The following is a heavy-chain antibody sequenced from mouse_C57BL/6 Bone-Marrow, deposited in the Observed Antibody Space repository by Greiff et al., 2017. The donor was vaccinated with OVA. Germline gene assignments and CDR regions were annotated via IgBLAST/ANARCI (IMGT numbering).Heavy chain of an antibody. J-gene: IGHJ2*01. V-gene: IGHV14-3*01. D-gene: IGHD1-1*01. CDR2: IDPANGNT. CDR1: GFNIKNTY. Sequence: EVQLQQSVAELVRPGASVKLSCTASGFNIKNTYMHWVKQRPEQGLEWIGRIDPANGNTKYAPKFQGKATITADTSSNTAYLQLSSLTSEDTAIYYCARLGGITTVVAEWYYFDYWGQGTTLTVSS. CDR3: ARLGGITTVVAEWYYFDY.